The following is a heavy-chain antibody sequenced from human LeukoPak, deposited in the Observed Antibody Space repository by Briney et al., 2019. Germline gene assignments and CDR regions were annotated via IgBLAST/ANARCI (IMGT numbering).Heavy chain of an antibody. CDR2: ISSSGRTT. CDR3: ARSLPYGTTWYGRSDF. CDR1: GFTFSNYN. J-gene: IGHJ4*02. V-gene: IGHV3-48*04. D-gene: IGHD6-13*01. Sequence: PGGSLRLSCAASGFTFSNYNMNWVRQAPGKGLEWISYISSSGRTTNYADSVKGRFTISRDNAMNSLYLQMNSLRAEDTAIYYCARSLPYGTTWYGRSDFWGQGTLVTVSS.